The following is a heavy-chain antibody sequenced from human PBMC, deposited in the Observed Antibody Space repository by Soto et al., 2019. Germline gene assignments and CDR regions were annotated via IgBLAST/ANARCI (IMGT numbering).Heavy chain of an antibody. CDR1: GYTFTSYG. V-gene: IGHV1-18*04. Sequence: ASVKVSCKASGYTFTSYGISWVRQAPGQGLEWMGWISAYNGNTNYAQKLQGRVTMTTDTSTSTAYMELRSLRSDDTAVYYCARGTHPRLPGNIAAAVWFDPWGQGTLVTVSS. D-gene: IGHD6-13*01. CDR2: ISAYNGNT. J-gene: IGHJ5*02. CDR3: ARGTHPRLPGNIAAAVWFDP.